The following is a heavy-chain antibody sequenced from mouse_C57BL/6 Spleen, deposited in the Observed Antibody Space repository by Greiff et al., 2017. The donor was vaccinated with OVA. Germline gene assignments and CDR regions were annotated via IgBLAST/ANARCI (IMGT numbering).Heavy chain of an antibody. CDR2: IYPRSGNT. CDR3: ARGGSCDSSYNYAMDY. J-gene: IGHJ4*01. V-gene: IGHV1-81*01. D-gene: IGHD1-1*01. Sequence: QVHVKQSGAELARPGASVKLSCKASGYTFTSYGISWVKQRTGQGLEWIGEIYPRSGNTYYHEKFKGKATLTADTSTSTDYKELRSQTSEDSAVYLYARGGSCDSSYNYAMDYWGQGTSVTVSS. CDR1: GYTFTSYG.